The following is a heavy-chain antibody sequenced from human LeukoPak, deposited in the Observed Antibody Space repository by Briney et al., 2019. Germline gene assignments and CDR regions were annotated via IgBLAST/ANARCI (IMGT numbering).Heavy chain of an antibody. CDR2: IIPIFGTA. CDR1: GGTFSSYA. CDR3: ARGGDYSNYGSVRFDP. Sequence: ASVKVSCKASGGTFSSYAISWVRQAPGQGLEWMGRIIPIFGTANYAQKFQGRVTITTDESTSTAYMELSGLRSEDTAVYYCARGGDYSNYGSVRFDPWGQGTLVTVSS. V-gene: IGHV1-69*05. J-gene: IGHJ5*02. D-gene: IGHD4-11*01.